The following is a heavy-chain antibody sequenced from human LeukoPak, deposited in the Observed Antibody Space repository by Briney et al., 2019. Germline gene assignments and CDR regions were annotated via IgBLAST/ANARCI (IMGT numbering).Heavy chain of an antibody. D-gene: IGHD6-19*01. CDR3: ARCLYSSGWETGAFDI. Sequence: SSETLSLTCAVYGGSFSGYYWSWIRQPPGKGLEWIGEINHSGSTNYNPSLKSRVTISVDTSKNQFSLKLSSVTAADTAVYYCARCLYSSGWETGAFDIWGQGTMVTVSS. V-gene: IGHV4-34*01. CDR2: INHSGST. CDR1: GGSFSGYY. J-gene: IGHJ3*02.